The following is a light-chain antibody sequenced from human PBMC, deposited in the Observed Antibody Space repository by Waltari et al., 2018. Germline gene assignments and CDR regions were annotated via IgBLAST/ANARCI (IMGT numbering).Light chain of an antibody. Sequence: DIVMTQTPLSLSVTPGQPASISCKSSESLLFPNGKTYMYWFLQRPGQSPQLLIYEVSSRLSGVPDRFSGSGSGTDFTLKISRVEAEDFATYYCQQGNDFPLTFGGGTKVEI. CDR3: QQGNDFPLT. CDR2: EVS. CDR1: ESLLFPNGKTY. V-gene: IGKV2-29*02. J-gene: IGKJ4*01.